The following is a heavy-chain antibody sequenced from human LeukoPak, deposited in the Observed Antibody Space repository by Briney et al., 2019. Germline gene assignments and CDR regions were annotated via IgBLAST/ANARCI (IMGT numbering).Heavy chain of an antibody. CDR3: ARRAGAYSHPYDY. D-gene: IGHD4/OR15-4a*01. Sequence: GALRLSCTVSGFTVSSNSMSWVRQAPGKGLEWVSFTYSGSTHYSDSVKGRFTISRDNSKNTLYLQMNSLRAEDTAVYYCARRAGAYSHPYDYWGQGTLVTVSS. V-gene: IGHV3-53*01. J-gene: IGHJ4*02. CDR1: GFTVSSNS. CDR2: TYSGST.